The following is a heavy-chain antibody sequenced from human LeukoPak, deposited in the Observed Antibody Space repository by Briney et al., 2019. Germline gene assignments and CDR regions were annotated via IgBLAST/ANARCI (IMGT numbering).Heavy chain of an antibody. CDR2: IYHSGST. Sequence: PSETLSLTCTVSGGSISSSNWWSWVRQPPGQGLEWIGEIYHSGSTNYNPSLKSRVTISVDKSKNQFSLKLSSVTAADTAVYYCARGKVKYYDFWSGGGHPGGYFDYWGQGTLVTVSS. CDR1: GGSISSSNW. D-gene: IGHD3-3*01. J-gene: IGHJ4*02. V-gene: IGHV4-4*02. CDR3: ARGKVKYYDFWSGGGHPGGYFDY.